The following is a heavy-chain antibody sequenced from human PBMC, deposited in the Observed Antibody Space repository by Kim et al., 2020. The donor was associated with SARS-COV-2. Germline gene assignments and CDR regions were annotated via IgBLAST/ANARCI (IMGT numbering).Heavy chain of an antibody. Sequence: SETLSLTCTVSGGSISSSFNYWGWIRQPPGKGLEWIWSVYHSGSTHDSPTLKSRVTVSVDTSKNQFALKVTSVTAADTAVYFCARLPHDSSGYVDCWGQGILVTVSS. D-gene: IGHD3-22*01. CDR2: VYHSGST. CDR3: ARLPHDSSGYVDC. J-gene: IGHJ4*02. CDR1: GGSISSSFNY. V-gene: IGHV4-39*01.